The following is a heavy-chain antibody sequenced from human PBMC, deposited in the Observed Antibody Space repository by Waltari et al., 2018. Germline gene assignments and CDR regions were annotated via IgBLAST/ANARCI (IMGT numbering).Heavy chain of an antibody. CDR2: FDPEDGEI. V-gene: IGHV1-24*01. CDR3: ATPLYDDSSGYFKFDF. Sequence: QVQLVQSGAEVKKPGASVKVSCKVSAYTLTELFMHWVRQVPGKGLEWVGGFDPEDGEIMYAQKFQGRVTMTEDTSTDTAYMELSSLRSEDTAVYYCATPLYDDSSGYFKFDFWGQGTLVTVSS. CDR1: AYTLTELF. J-gene: IGHJ4*02. D-gene: IGHD3-22*01.